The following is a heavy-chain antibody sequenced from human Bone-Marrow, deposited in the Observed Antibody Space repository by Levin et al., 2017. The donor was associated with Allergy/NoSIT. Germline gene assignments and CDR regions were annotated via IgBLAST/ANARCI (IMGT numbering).Heavy chain of an antibody. D-gene: IGHD3-16*01. J-gene: IGHJ4*02. CDR2: ISGSGGST. Sequence: GGSLRLSCAASGFTFSSYAMSWVRQAPGKGLEWVSAISGSGGSTYYADSVKGRFTISRDNSKNTLYLQMNSLRAEDTAVYYCAKADYVWGTSRYEFDYWGQGTLVTVSS. CDR3: AKADYVWGTSRYEFDY. CDR1: GFTFSSYA. V-gene: IGHV3-23*01.